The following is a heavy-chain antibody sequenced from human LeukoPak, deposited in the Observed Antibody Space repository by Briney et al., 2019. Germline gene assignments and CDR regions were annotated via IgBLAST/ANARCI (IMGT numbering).Heavy chain of an antibody. J-gene: IGHJ4*02. D-gene: IGHD6-19*01. CDR2: ISDSGSV. V-gene: IGHV4-61*08. Sequence: NPSETLSLTCTVSGGSVTSYGYYWNWIRQPPGKELEWIGYISDSGSVSYNPSLKGRVTMSLDMSKNQFSLNLSSVTAADTAVYYCARTKSGWYYSDYWGQGTLVSVSS. CDR1: GGSVTSYGYY. CDR3: ARTKSGWYYSDY.